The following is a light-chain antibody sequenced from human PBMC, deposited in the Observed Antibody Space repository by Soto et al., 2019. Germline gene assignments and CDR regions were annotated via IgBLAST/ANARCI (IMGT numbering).Light chain of an antibody. CDR3: QSHDSSLAAVV. CDR1: NSNIGGGSD. V-gene: IGLV1-40*01. CDR2: GNT. J-gene: IGLJ2*01. Sequence: QSVLTQPPSVSGAPGQRVTISCTGNNSNIGGGSDVHWYQQIPGRAPKLLIYGNTNRPSGVPDRFSASKSGTSASLAITGLQAEDEADYYCQSHDSSLAAVVFGGGTKLTVL.